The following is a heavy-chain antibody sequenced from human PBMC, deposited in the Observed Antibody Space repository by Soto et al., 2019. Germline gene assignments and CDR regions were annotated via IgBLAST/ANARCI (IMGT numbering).Heavy chain of an antibody. V-gene: IGHV1-2*02. CDR3: ARDKYDPLDY. J-gene: IGHJ4*02. D-gene: IGHD3-16*01. CDR2: VDANRGDS. Sequence: QVHLVQSGAEVKKPGASVKVSCRPFGYTFTAYYIHWVRQAPGQGLEWMGWVDANRGDSRKAQSLQGRATMTRDKPTNPVYMELSWLRSDDTAVYYCARDKYDPLDYWGQGTLVTVSS. CDR1: GYTFTAYY.